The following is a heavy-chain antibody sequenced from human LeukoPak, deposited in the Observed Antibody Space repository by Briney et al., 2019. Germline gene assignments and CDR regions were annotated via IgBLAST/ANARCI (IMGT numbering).Heavy chain of an antibody. V-gene: IGHV3-21*04. CDR2: ISSSSSYI. D-gene: IGHD2-15*01. J-gene: IGHJ6*03. CDR3: AKNGDRGAYCSGGSCYPYFYYYMDV. CDR1: GFTFSSYS. Sequence: GGSLRLSCAASGFTFSSYSMNWVRQAPGKGLEWVSSISSSSSYIYYADSVKGRFTISRDNSKNTLYLQMNSLRAEDTAIYYCAKNGDRGAYCSGGSCYPYFYYYMDVWGKGTTVTISS.